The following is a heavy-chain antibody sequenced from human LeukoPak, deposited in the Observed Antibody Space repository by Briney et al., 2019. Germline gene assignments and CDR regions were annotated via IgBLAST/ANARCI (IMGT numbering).Heavy chain of an antibody. J-gene: IGHJ4*02. CDR1: GFIFSDYE. CDR2: ITSRGDAT. V-gene: IGHV3-48*03. CDR3: ATLGHPFDY. Sequence: GGSLRLSCVVSGFIFSDYEMNWVRQAPGNGLERVAYITSRGDATEYADSVKGRFTISRDSPKNSLYLQMNSLRAEDTGVYYCATLGHPFDYWGQGTPVTVSS.